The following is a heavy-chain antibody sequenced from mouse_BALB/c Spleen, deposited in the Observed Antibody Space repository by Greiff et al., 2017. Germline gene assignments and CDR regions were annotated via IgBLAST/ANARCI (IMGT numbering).Heavy chain of an antibody. CDR2: ISDGGSYT. CDR1: GFTFSDYY. D-gene: IGHD4-1*01. J-gene: IGHJ4*01. V-gene: IGHV5-4*02. CDR3: ARDRDWDKAMDY. Sequence: EVKLMESGGGLVKPGGSLKLSCAASGFTFSDYYMYWVRQTPEKRLEWVATISDGGSYTYYPDSVKGRFTISRDNAKNNLYLQMSSLKSEDTAMYYCARDRDWDKAMDYWGQGTSVTVSS.